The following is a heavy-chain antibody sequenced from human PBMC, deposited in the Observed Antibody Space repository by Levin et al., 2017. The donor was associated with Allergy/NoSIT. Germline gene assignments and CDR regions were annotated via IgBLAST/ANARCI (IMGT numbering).Heavy chain of an antibody. CDR3: ARDREPSSTSDFLDY. J-gene: IGHJ4*02. CDR1: GFTFGTYA. D-gene: IGHD2-2*01. V-gene: IGHV3-30-3*01. CDR2: IFYDGSNE. Sequence: GGSLRLSCSASGFTFGTYAMHWVRQDPGKGLEWVALIFYDGSNEFYADSVKGRFTISRDNSMNTLYLQLSSLRVEDTAVYYCARDREPSSTSDFLDYWGQGTQVTVSS.